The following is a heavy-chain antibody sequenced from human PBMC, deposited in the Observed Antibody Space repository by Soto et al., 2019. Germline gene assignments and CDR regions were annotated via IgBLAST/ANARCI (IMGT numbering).Heavy chain of an antibody. J-gene: IGHJ4*02. CDR3: AHSPFFGDKLDY. CDR2: IYWDDDK. Sequence: QITLKESGPTLVKPTQTLTLTCTFSGFSLSTGGVGVGWIRQPPGKALEWLAIIYWDDDKRYSPSLKSRLTISKHPSKNRVALTMTNMGPADTATYYCAHSPFFGDKLDYWGQGTLVTVSS. V-gene: IGHV2-5*02. D-gene: IGHD2-21*01. CDR1: GFSLSTGGVG.